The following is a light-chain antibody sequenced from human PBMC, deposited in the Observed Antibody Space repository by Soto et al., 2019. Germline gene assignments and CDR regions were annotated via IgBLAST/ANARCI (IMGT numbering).Light chain of an antibody. J-gene: IGKJ1*01. CDR1: QRVSSTY. Sequence: EIALTQSLGTLSLSSGESATLSCRACQRVSSTYVSSYRQKPGQAQGLLIDGASGRATGLPDRFSGSGSGTDFTLTIRRLEPEECAGYYCQKYGSSYPWTFGEGTK. CDR2: GAS. V-gene: IGKV3-20*01. CDR3: QKYGSSYPWT.